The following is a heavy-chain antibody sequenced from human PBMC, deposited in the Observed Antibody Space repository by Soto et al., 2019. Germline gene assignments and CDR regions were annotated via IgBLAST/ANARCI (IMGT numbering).Heavy chain of an antibody. D-gene: IGHD4-17*01. Sequence: EVQLLESGGGLVQPGGSLRLSCAASGLTFSSYPMSWVRQAPGKGLEWVSPISGSGDTTYYADSVKGRFTISRDNSRNTLFLQMNSLRGEDTAIYYCATPSVTTVALFDYWGQGTLVTVSS. V-gene: IGHV3-23*01. CDR2: ISGSGDTT. J-gene: IGHJ4*02. CDR1: GLTFSSYP. CDR3: ATPSVTTVALFDY.